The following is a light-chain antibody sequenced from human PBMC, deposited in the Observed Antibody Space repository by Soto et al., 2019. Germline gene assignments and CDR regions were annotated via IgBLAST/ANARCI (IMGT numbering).Light chain of an antibody. CDR3: QHYNNWPPYT. V-gene: IGKV3-15*01. CDR1: QSVSSS. J-gene: IGKJ2*01. Sequence: IVLTQSPATRSLSPVEVATVSFMGRQSVSSSLAWYQQKPGQAPRLLIYGASTRATGTPTRFSGSGSGTEFTLTISSLQSEDFAVYSCQHYNNWPPYTSGQGTKVDIK. CDR2: GAS.